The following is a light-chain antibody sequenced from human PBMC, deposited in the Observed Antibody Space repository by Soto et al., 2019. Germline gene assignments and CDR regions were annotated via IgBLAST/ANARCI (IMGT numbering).Light chain of an antibody. CDR2: DAS. CDR1: QSISDW. CDR3: QQLNSYPIT. V-gene: IGKV1-5*01. J-gene: IGKJ5*01. Sequence: DVQMTQSPSTLSASVGDRVTITCRASQSISDWLAWYQQKPGQAPELLISDASTLATGVPSRFSGRGSGTDFTLTISSLQPEDFATYFCQQLNSYPITFGQGTRLEIK.